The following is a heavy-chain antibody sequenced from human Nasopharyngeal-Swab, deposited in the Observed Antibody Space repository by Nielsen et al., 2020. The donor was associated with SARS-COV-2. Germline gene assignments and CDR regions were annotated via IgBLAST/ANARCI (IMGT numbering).Heavy chain of an antibody. Sequence: RQAPGKSLEWIGYIYYSGSTYYNPSLKSRVTISVDTSKNQFSLKLSSVTAADTAVYYCARQSWAGYYYDSSGYMDVWGKGTTVTVSS. J-gene: IGHJ6*04. CDR3: ARQSWAGYYYDSSGYMDV. V-gene: IGHV4-31*02. D-gene: IGHD3-22*01. CDR2: IYYSGST.